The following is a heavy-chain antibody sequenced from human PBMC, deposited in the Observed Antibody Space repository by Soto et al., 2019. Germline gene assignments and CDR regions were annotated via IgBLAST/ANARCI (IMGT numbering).Heavy chain of an antibody. Sequence: PSETLSLTCTVSGGSISSGDYYWSWIRQPPGKGLEWIGYIYYSGSTYYNPSLKSRVTISVDTSKSQFSLKLSSVTAADTAVYYCARGRNDYGDYRGANWFDPWGQGTLVTVSS. CDR1: GGSISSGDYY. V-gene: IGHV4-30-4*01. D-gene: IGHD4-17*01. J-gene: IGHJ5*02. CDR2: IYYSGST. CDR3: ARGRNDYGDYRGANWFDP.